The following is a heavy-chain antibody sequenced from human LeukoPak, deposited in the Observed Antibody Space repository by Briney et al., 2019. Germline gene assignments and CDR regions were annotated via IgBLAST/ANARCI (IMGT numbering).Heavy chain of an antibody. Sequence: SETLSLTCAVSGDSISSGGYSWSWIRQPPGKGLEWIGYIYNSGATYYNPPLKSRVTISLDRTKNQFSLRLTSVTAADTAVHYCARNGAGVLGHFDYWGQGTLVTVSS. CDR3: ARNGAGVLGHFDY. D-gene: IGHD6-19*01. J-gene: IGHJ4*02. V-gene: IGHV4-30-2*01. CDR2: IYNSGAT. CDR1: GDSISSGGYS.